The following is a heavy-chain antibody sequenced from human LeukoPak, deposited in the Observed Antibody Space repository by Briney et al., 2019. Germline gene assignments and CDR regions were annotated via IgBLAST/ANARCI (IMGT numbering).Heavy chain of an antibody. D-gene: IGHD3-9*01. CDR2: ISRSGGST. Sequence: GGSLRLSCAASGFTFSSYGMSWARQPPGKGLEWVSGISRSGGSTYYADSVQGRFTISRDNSKNTLYLQMDSLRAGDTAVYYCAKSQGYSNYYFDYWGQGTLVTVSS. CDR3: AKSQGYSNYYFDY. CDR1: GFTFSSYG. J-gene: IGHJ4*02. V-gene: IGHV3-23*01.